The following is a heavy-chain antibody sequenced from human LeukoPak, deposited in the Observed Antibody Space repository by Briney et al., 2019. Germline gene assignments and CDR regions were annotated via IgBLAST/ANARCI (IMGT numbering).Heavy chain of an antibody. Sequence: GESLKISCKGSGYSFTSYWIGWVRQMPGKGLEWMGIIYPGDSDTRYSPSFQGQVTILADKSISTAYLQWSSLKASDTAMYYCATSPTYYYDSSGYSADYWGQGTLVTVSS. CDR2: IYPGDSDT. CDR3: ATSPTYYYDSSGYSADY. V-gene: IGHV5-51*01. J-gene: IGHJ4*02. CDR1: GYSFTSYW. D-gene: IGHD3-22*01.